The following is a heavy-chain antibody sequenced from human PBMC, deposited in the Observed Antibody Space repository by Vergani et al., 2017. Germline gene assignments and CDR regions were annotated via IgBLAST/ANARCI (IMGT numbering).Heavy chain of an antibody. Sequence: EVQLVESGGGIVKPGGSLRLSCVASGFSFRNAWMNWVRRTPGKGLEWVGRIKSKFYRGTTDYAAAVKGRFTISRDDSKNTLFLQMNGLKTEDIGVYYCTTDPRYCGDGSCYWLRDHHYYGMDVWGQGTTVTVSS. CDR1: GFSFRNAW. V-gene: IGHV3-15*07. D-gene: IGHD2-21*01. J-gene: IGHJ6*02. CDR2: IKSKFYRGTT. CDR3: TTDPRYCGDGSCYWLRDHHYYGMDV.